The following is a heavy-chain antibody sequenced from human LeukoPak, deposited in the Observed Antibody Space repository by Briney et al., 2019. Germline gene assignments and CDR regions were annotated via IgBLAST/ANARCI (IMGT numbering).Heavy chain of an antibody. CDR2: IYYSGST. V-gene: IGHV4-59*05. Sequence: RPSETLSLTCTVSGGSFGSYFWSWIRQSPGKGLEWIGSIYYSGSTYYNPSLKSRVTISVDTSKNQFSLKLSSVTAADTAVYYCARVVGSGPEFDYWGQGTLVTVSS. CDR3: ARVVGSGPEFDY. J-gene: IGHJ4*02. D-gene: IGHD2-15*01. CDR1: GGSFGSYF.